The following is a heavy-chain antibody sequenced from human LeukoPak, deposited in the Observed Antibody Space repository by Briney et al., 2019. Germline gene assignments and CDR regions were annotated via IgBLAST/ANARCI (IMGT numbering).Heavy chain of an antibody. CDR1: GYTLTGYY. D-gene: IGHD3-10*01. J-gene: IGHJ4*02. CDR3: ARVRYYGSGSYPIDY. Sequence: ASVKVSCKASGYTLTGYYMHWVRQAPGQGLEWMGWINPNSGGTNYAQKFQGRVTMTRDTSISTAYMELSRLRSDDTAVYYCARVRYYGSGSYPIDYWGQGTLVTVSS. CDR2: INPNSGGT. V-gene: IGHV1-2*02.